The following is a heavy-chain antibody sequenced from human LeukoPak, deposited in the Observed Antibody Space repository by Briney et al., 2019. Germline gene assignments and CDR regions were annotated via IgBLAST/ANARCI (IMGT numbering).Heavy chain of an antibody. D-gene: IGHD3-10*01. CDR1: GGSISSGDYY. CDR2: IYYSGST. V-gene: IGHV4-30-4*01. CDR3: AKEAAGYYGSGSSSV. Sequence: PSENLSLTCTVSGGSISSGDYYWSWIRQPPGKGLEWIGYIYYSGSTYYNPSLKSRVTISVDTSKDQFSLKLSSVTAADTAVYYCAKEAAGYYGSGSSSVWDQGTTVTVSS. J-gene: IGHJ6*02.